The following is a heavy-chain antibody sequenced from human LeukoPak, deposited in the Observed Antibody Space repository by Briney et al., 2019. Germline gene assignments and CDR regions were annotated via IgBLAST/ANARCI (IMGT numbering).Heavy chain of an antibody. Sequence: SETLSLTCAVYGGSFSGYYWSWIRQPPGKGLEWIGEINHSGSTNYNPSLESRVTISVDTSKNQFSLKLSSVTAADTAVYYCARGWSGTTNWFDPWGQGTLVTVSS. V-gene: IGHV4-34*01. CDR2: INHSGST. D-gene: IGHD1-7*01. CDR3: ARGWSGTTNWFDP. CDR1: GGSFSGYY. J-gene: IGHJ5*02.